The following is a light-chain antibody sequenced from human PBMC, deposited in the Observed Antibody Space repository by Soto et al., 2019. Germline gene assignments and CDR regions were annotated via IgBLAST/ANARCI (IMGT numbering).Light chain of an antibody. CDR3: QQSYSTTWT. CDR2: AAS. CDR1: QGISTY. V-gene: IGKV1-39*01. J-gene: IGKJ1*01. Sequence: DLQMTQSPSSLSASVGDRVTITCRASQGISTYLNWSQQKPEKAPKLLIYAASSLQSGVPSRFSGSGSETDFTLTVSSLQPEDFATYSCQQSYSTTWTFGQGTKVEIK.